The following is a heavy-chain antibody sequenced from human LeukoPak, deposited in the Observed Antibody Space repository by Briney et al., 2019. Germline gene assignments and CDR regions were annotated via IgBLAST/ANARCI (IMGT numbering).Heavy chain of an antibody. Sequence: SETLSLTCTVSGGSISSYYWSWIRQPPGKGLEWIGYIYYSGSTNYNPSLKSRVTISVDTSKNQFSLKLSSVTAADTAVYYCASTVTHYYYYYMDVWGKGTTVTVSS. V-gene: IGHV4-59*08. CDR2: IYYSGST. CDR1: GGSISSYY. CDR3: ASTVTHYYYYYMDV. D-gene: IGHD4-11*01. J-gene: IGHJ6*03.